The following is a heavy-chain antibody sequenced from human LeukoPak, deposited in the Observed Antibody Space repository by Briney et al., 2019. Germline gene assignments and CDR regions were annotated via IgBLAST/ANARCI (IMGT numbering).Heavy chain of an antibody. V-gene: IGHV1-2*02. Sequence: ASVKVSCKASGYTFTDYYMHWVRQAPGQGLEWMGWINPNSGGTNYAQKFQGRVTMTRDTSICTAHMELSRLRSDDTAVYYCARTPRVAARPPDYYYGMDVWGQGTTVTVSS. J-gene: IGHJ6*02. CDR2: INPNSGGT. CDR1: GYTFTDYY. D-gene: IGHD6-6*01. CDR3: ARTPRVAARPPDYYYGMDV.